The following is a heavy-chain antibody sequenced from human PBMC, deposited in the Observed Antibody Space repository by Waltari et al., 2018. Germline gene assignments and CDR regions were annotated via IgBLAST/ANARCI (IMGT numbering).Heavy chain of an antibody. CDR2: IKGDGTET. V-gene: IGHV3-7*01. D-gene: IGHD2-15*01. CDR3: ARQGGWTFDI. Sequence: EVQMVESGGGLVQPGGSLRLSCVGSGFSLGDYWRSWVRQAPGRGLEWLGNIKGDGTETSYVDSVKGRFIISRDNARNTLFLQMNNLGAGDTAVFYCARQGGWTFDIWGQGTVVTVSS. CDR1: GFSLGDYW. J-gene: IGHJ3*02.